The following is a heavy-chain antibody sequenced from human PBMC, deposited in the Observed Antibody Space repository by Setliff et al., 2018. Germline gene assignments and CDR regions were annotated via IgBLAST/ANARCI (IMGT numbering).Heavy chain of an antibody. Sequence: GGSLRLSCAASGFTFSTYAMSWVRQAPGKGLEWMSKISGGGTTIFYADSVRGRLTISRDNAKNPLYMQLTSLRAEDTAVYYCARDGVYYAMDVWGQGTSVTVSS. CDR2: ISGGGTTI. CDR1: GFTFSTYA. V-gene: IGHV3-48*04. J-gene: IGHJ6*02. CDR3: ARDGVYYAMDV.